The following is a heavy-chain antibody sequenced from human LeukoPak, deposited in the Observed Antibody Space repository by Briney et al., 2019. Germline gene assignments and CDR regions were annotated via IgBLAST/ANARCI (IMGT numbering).Heavy chain of an antibody. D-gene: IGHD3-16*02. J-gene: IGHJ4*02. V-gene: IGHV3-11*06. CDR3: ARDTSSWGSYLKSFDY. CDR2: ISRSSTDT. Sequence: GGSLRLSCAASGFTFTDFYMSWIRQAPGKGLEWLSDISRSSTDTNYADSVKGRFTISRDNAKNSLFLQLNSLRAEDTAVYYCARDTSSWGSYLKSFDYWGQGTLSPSPQ. CDR1: GFTFTDFY.